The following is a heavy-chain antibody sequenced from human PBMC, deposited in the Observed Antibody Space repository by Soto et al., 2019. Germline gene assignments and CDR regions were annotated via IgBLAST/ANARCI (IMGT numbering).Heavy chain of an antibody. CDR3: ARNDDYGDYVSDY. D-gene: IGHD4-17*01. J-gene: IGHJ4*02. CDR1: GFTFNTHG. Sequence: VELVESGGGVVQPGGSLRLSCAASGFTFNTHGMHWVRQAPGKGLEWVAVIWYDGSQRYYADFVRGRFTISRDNSQNTLYLQMTSLRAEDTAVYYCARNDDYGDYVSDYWGQGDLVTVSS. CDR2: IWYDGSQR. V-gene: IGHV3-33*01.